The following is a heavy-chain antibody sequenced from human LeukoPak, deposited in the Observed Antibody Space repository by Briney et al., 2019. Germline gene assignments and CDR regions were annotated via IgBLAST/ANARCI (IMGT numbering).Heavy chain of an antibody. CDR3: AKDLGPGYGDYNYYYYGMDV. J-gene: IGHJ6*02. D-gene: IGHD4-17*01. V-gene: IGHV3-11*01. CDR1: GFTFSDYY. CDR2: ISSSGSTI. Sequence: PGGSLRLSCAASGFTFSDYYMSWIRQAPGKGLEWVSYISSSGSTIYYADSVKGRFTISRDNAKNSLYLQMNSLRAEDTALYYCAKDLGPGYGDYNYYYYGMDVWGQGTTVTVSS.